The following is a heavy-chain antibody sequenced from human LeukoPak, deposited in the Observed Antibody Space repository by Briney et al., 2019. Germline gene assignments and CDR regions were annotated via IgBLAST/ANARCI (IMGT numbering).Heavy chain of an antibody. V-gene: IGHV1-69*05. CDR3: ARDWYYYDSSGYYSPYYFDY. Sequence: SVKVSCKASGGTFSSYAISWVRQAPGQGLEWMGRIIPIFGTANYAQKFRGRVTITTDESTSTAYMELSSLRSEDTAVYYCARDWYYYDSSGYYSPYYFDYWGQGTPVTVSS. J-gene: IGHJ4*02. CDR2: IIPIFGTA. D-gene: IGHD3-22*01. CDR1: GGTFSSYA.